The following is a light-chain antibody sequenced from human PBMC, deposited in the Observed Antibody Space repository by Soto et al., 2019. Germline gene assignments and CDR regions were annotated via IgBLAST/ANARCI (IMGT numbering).Light chain of an antibody. CDR3: QQLNIFPPLFT. CDR1: QGIRSY. V-gene: IGKV1-9*01. Sequence: DIPLTQSPFFLSASVGDRVTVTCRASQGIRSYLACYQQRPGKAPELLIYGASTLRTGVASRFSGSGSGTEFTLTISTLPPEDFATYFCQQLNIFPPLFTFGPGTKVDIK. J-gene: IGKJ3*01. CDR2: GAS.